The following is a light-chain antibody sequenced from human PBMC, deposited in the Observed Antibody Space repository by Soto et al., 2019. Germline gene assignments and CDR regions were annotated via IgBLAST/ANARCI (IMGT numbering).Light chain of an antibody. J-gene: IGKJ3*01. CDR2: VAS. CDR1: QSVSSN. V-gene: IGKV3D-15*01. CDR3: QQYNNWPLT. Sequence: EIVITPSPATLSVSPGERATLSCRASQSVSSNLAWYQQKPGQAPRLLIYVASIRATGIPARFSGSGSGTEFTLTISSLQSEDFAVYYCQQYNNWPLTFGPGTKVDIK.